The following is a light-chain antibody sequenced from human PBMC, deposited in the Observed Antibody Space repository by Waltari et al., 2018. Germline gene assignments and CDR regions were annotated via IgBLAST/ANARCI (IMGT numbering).Light chain of an antibody. Sequence: QSVLTQPPSVSGAPGQRVTISCTGSSSNIGARDGVHWYQQLPGTAPRLLIYGTNKRPSGAPDRFSGSKSGTSAPLAITGLQAEDEADYYCQSYDGSHVVFGGGTKLTVL. CDR2: GTN. CDR1: SSNIGARDG. J-gene: IGLJ2*01. CDR3: QSYDGSHVV. V-gene: IGLV1-40*01.